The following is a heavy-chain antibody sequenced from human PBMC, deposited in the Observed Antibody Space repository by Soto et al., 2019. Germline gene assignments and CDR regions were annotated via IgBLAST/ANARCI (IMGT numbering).Heavy chain of an antibody. V-gene: IGHV1-46*01. CDR2: INPASGST. J-gene: IGHJ4*02. D-gene: IGHD6-13*01. Sequence: QVQLVQSGAEEKKPGASVELSCRTSGYTFTHYYNHWVRQAPGQGLEWLAIINPASGSTNYAQDFQGRVTLTMDTSTTTVYMELSGLRAEDTAIFYCARDLAAGDYWGQGTLVTVSS. CDR3: ARDLAAGDY. CDR1: GYTFTHYY.